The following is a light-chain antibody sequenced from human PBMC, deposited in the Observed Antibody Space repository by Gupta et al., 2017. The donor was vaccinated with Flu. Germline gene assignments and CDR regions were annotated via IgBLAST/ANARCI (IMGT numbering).Light chain of an antibody. J-gene: IGKJ3*01. CDR2: GAS. Sequence: EIVMTQSPATLSESPGDRATVSCSASRSFSNDLDWYQQKPAQAPRLLIYGASFRATGIRARFSGSWSGTEFTLTISSLQSDDFATYYCQQYYDWPRLTCGPGTKVEFK. V-gene: IGKV3-15*01. CDR1: RSFSND. CDR3: QQYYDWPRLT.